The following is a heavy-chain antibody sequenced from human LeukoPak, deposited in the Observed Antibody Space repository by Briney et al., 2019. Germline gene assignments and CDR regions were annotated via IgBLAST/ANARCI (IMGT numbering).Heavy chain of an antibody. CDR2: INPSGGST. CDR3: ARIRDGYNDAYDI. D-gene: IGHD5-24*01. J-gene: IGHJ3*02. CDR1: GYTFTNYY. Sequence: ASVKVSCKASGYTFTNYYMHWVRQAPGQGLEWMGLINPSGGSTSYAQNFQGRVTMTRDTSTSTVYMELSSLRSEDTAIYYCARIRDGYNDAYDIWGQGTVVTVPS. V-gene: IGHV1-46*01.